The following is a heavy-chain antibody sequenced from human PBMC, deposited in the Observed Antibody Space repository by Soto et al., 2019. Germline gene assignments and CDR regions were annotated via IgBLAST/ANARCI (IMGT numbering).Heavy chain of an antibody. CDR1: GGTFSSYA. D-gene: IGHD4-17*01. J-gene: IGHJ6*02. CDR2: INPSGDGT. Sequence: PSVKVSCKASGGTFSSYAISWVRQAPGQGLEWMGVINPSGDGTSYAQKFQGRVTMTRDTSTSTVYMELSSLRSEDTAVYYCARVALGYDYADVWGQGTTVTVSS. CDR3: ARVALGYDYADV. V-gene: IGHV1-46*01.